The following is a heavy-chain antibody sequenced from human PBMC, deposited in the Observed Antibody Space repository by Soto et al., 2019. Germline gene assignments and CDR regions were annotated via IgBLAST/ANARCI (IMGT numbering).Heavy chain of an antibody. Sequence: GGSLRLSCAASGFTFSNAWMNWVRQAPGKGLEWVGRIKSKTDGGTTDYAAPVKGRFTISRDDSKNTLYLQMNSLKTEDTAVYYCTLGLNPEYSSSWYPYGMDVWGQGTTVTVSS. D-gene: IGHD6-13*01. V-gene: IGHV3-15*07. CDR2: IKSKTDGGTT. CDR3: TLGLNPEYSSSWYPYGMDV. J-gene: IGHJ6*02. CDR1: GFTFSNAW.